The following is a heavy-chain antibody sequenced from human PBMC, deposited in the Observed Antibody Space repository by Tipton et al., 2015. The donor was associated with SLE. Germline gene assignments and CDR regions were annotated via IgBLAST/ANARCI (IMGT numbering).Heavy chain of an antibody. D-gene: IGHD2-2*01. CDR2: IYAGGKI. V-gene: IGHV3-23*03. CDR1: GFTFSNYA. Sequence: SLRLSCVASGFTFSNYAMIWVRQAPGKGLEWVSGIYAGGKINVADSVRGRFSISRDNSKNTLYLQMNSLRTEDTAVYYCARADQTVYYYGMDVWGQGTTVTVSS. J-gene: IGHJ6*02. CDR3: ARADQTVYYYGMDV.